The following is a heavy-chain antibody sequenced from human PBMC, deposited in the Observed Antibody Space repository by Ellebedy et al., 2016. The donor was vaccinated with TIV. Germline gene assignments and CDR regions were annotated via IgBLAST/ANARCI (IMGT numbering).Heavy chain of an antibody. J-gene: IGHJ3*02. CDR1: RFPFSSYW. D-gene: IGHD3-16*01. V-gene: IGHV3-7*01. CDR2: MRQDGNDK. Sequence: GGSLRLSCAASRFPFSSYWMTWVRQAPGKGLEWVANMRQDGNDKYYVDSVRGRFTISRDNAKNSLFLQMNSLGVEDTAVYYCATDGSYGDYRSPTHAFVMWGRGTLVTVSS. CDR3: ATDGSYGDYRSPTHAFVM.